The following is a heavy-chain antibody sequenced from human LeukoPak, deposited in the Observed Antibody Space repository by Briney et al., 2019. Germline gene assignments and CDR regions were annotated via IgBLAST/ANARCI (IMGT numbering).Heavy chain of an antibody. CDR1: GFTFSSYW. CDR3: AHTRQQLGFDP. V-gene: IGHV3-7*03. D-gene: IGHD6-13*01. CDR2: IKQDGSEK. Sequence: GGSLRLSCTVSGFTFSSYWMNWVRQAPGKGLELVASIKQDGSEKYYLDSVKGRFTISRDSSKNTLYLQMNSLRAEDTAVYYCAHTRQQLGFDPWGQGTLVTVSS. J-gene: IGHJ5*02.